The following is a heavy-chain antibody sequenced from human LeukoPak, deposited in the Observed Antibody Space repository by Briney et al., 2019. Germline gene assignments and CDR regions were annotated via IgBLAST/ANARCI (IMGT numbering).Heavy chain of an antibody. V-gene: IGHV3-11*04. CDR3: ARGPGSRKCLQY. CDR1: GFAFSEYY. Sequence: PGGSLRLSCAASGFAFSEYYMSWIRQAPGKGLEWVAKISSSGSTIYYADSVKGRFTISGDNAKNSLHLQMNILRAEDTAVYYCARGPGSRKCLQYWGQGTLVTVSS. CDR2: ISSSGSTI. J-gene: IGHJ1*01. D-gene: IGHD1-14*01.